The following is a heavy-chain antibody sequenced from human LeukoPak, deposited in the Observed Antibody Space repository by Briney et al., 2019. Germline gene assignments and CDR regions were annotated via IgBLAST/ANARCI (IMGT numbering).Heavy chain of an antibody. CDR2: MNPNSGNT. CDR3: ARGPSAYCSGGSCYSGSAWFDP. D-gene: IGHD2-15*01. CDR1: GYTFTSYA. J-gene: IGHJ5*02. Sequence: AASVKVSCKSSGYTFTSYAMNWVRQAPGQGLEWMGWMNPNSGNTGYAQKFQGRVTMTRNTSISTAYMELSSLRSEDTAVYYCARGPSAYCSGGSCYSGSAWFDPWGQGTLVTVSS. V-gene: IGHV1-8*02.